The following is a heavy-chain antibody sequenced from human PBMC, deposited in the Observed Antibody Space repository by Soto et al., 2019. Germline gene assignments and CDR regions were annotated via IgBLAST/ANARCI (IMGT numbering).Heavy chain of an antibody. Sequence: SETLSLTCAVSGGSISSGGYSWSWILQPPGKGLEWIGYIYHSGSTYYNPSLKSRVTISVDRSKNQFSLKLNSVTAADTAVYYCARARSASGSLYFDYWGQGTLVTVSS. J-gene: IGHJ4*02. V-gene: IGHV4-30-2*01. D-gene: IGHD3-10*01. CDR1: GGSISSGGYS. CDR2: IYHSGST. CDR3: ARARSASGSLYFDY.